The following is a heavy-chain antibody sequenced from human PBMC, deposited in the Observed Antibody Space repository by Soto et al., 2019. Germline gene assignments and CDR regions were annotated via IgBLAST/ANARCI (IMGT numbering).Heavy chain of an antibody. CDR2: INHSGST. CDR3: ARVSGANYDFWSGYSGFAYYGMDV. CDR1: GGSFSGHY. Sequence: QVQIQQWGAGLLKPSETLSLTCAVYGGSFSGHYWSWIRQPPGKGLEWIGEINHSGSTNYNPSLKSQVTISVDSFKKQFSLKLSSVTAADTAVYYCARVSGANYDFWSGYSGFAYYGMDVWGQGTTVTVSS. J-gene: IGHJ6*02. D-gene: IGHD3-3*01. V-gene: IGHV4-34*01.